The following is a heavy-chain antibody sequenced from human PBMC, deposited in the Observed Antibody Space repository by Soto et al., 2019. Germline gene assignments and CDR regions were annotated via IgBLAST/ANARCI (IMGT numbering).Heavy chain of an antibody. CDR1: GFSFSSYW. J-gene: IGHJ4*02. CDR2: IKKDGSVK. D-gene: IGHD6-19*01. V-gene: IGHV3-7*03. CDR3: AGGSGWLIDY. Sequence: PGGSLRLSCEASGFSFSSYWMNWVRQAPGKGLEWVAIIKKDGSVKYYVDSVKGRFTISRDNAKNSLYLQMNGPRAEATAVYYCAGGSGWLIDYWGRGTLVTVSS.